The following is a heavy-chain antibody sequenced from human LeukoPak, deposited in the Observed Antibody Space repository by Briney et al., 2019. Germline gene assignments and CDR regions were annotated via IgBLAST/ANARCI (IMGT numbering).Heavy chain of an antibody. Sequence: GRSLRLSCAASGFTFSNYGMHWVRQAPGKGLEWVAVIWYDGSNKYYADSVKGRFTISRDNSKNTLYLQMTSLRDDDTAVYHCARGYGSGSYPIDYWGQGTLATVSS. J-gene: IGHJ4*02. V-gene: IGHV3-33*01. CDR3: ARGYGSGSYPIDY. D-gene: IGHD3-10*01. CDR2: IWYDGSNK. CDR1: GFTFSNYG.